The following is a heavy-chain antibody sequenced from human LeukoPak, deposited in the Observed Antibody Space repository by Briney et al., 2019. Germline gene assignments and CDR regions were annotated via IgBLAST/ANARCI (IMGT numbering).Heavy chain of an antibody. CDR1: GFTFSSYA. J-gene: IGHJ4*02. V-gene: IGHV3-23*01. D-gene: IGHD4-17*01. CDR2: ISGSGGST. Sequence: PGGSLRLSCAASGFTFSSYAMSWVRQAPGKGLEWVSAISGSGGSTYYADSVKGRFTISRDNSKNTLYLQMNSLRAEDTAVYYCAKTGGLNDYGDYEDFWGQGTLVTVSS. CDR3: AKTGGLNDYGDYEDF.